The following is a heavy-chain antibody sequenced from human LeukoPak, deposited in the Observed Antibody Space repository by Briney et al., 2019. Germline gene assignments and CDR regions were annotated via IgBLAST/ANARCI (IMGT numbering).Heavy chain of an antibody. CDR2: INHSGST. D-gene: IGHD2-8*02. V-gene: IGHV4-34*01. CDR1: GGSFSGYY. CDR3: ARDRPGGRVGAFDI. Sequence: PSETLSLTCAVYGGSFSGYYWSWIRQPPGKGLEWIGEINHSGSTYYNPSLKSRVTISVDTSKNEFSLKLSSVTAADTAVYYCARDRPGGRVGAFDIWGQGTMVTVSS. J-gene: IGHJ3*02.